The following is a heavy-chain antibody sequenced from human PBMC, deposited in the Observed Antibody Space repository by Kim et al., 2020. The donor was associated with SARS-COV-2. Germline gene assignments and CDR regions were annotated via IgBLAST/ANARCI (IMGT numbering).Heavy chain of an antibody. CDR2: IDSNSGRI. CDR1: GFIFSIYE. J-gene: IGHJ4*02. CDR3: ARDRSHYSDYANYFDS. Sequence: GGSLRLSCAASGFIFSIYEMSWVRKAPGKGLEWVSFIDSNSGRIYYADSVKGRFTISRDNAKNLLYLQMNSLRTEDTAVYYCARDRSHYSDYANYFDSWGQGILVTVSS. D-gene: IGHD4-17*01. V-gene: IGHV3-48*03.